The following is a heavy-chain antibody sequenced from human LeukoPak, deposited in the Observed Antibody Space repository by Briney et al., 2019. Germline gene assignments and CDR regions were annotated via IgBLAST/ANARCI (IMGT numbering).Heavy chain of an antibody. D-gene: IGHD3-10*01. CDR1: GYSISSGYY. CDR2: IYHSGST. Sequence: SETLSLTCTVSGYSISSGYYWGWIRQPPGKGLEWIGSIYHSGSTYYNPSLKSRVTISVDTSKNQFSLKLSSVTAADTAVYYCATTKDYGSGSSTPFYWGQGTLVTVSS. J-gene: IGHJ4*02. CDR3: ATTKDYGSGSSTPFY. V-gene: IGHV4-38-2*02.